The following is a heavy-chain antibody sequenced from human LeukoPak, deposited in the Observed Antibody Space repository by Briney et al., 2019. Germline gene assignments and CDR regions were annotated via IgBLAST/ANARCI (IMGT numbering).Heavy chain of an antibody. CDR2: INPSGGST. CDR3: AREDGGSGYYLY. J-gene: IGHJ4*02. D-gene: IGHD3-22*01. CDR1: GYTFTSYY. V-gene: IGHV1-46*01. Sequence: GASVKVSCKASGYTFTSYYMHWVRQAPGQGLEWMGIINPSGGSTSYAQKFQGRVNMTRDTSTSAVYMELSSLRSEDTAVYYCAREDGGSGYYLYWGQGTLVTVSS.